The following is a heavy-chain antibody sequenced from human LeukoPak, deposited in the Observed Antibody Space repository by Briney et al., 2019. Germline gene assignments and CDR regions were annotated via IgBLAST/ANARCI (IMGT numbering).Heavy chain of an antibody. CDR3: ARDYYGTFDY. CDR1: GFTFSSYG. Sequence: PGGSLRLSCAASGFTFSSYGMNWVRQAPGRGLEWVANINQDGSEKYYVDSVKGRFTISRDNAKNSLYLQMNSLRAEDTAVYYCARDYYGTFDYWGQGTLVTVSS. V-gene: IGHV3-7*01. J-gene: IGHJ4*02. D-gene: IGHD3-22*01. CDR2: INQDGSEK.